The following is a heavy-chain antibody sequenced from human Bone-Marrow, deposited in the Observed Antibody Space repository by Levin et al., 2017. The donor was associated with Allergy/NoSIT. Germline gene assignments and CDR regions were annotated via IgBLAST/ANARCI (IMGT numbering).Heavy chain of an antibody. CDR1: GFTFSSYA. CDR3: AKRLGYCSSTSCLYYMDV. J-gene: IGHJ6*03. D-gene: IGHD2-2*01. CDR2: ISGSGGST. V-gene: IGHV3-23*01. Sequence: GESLKISCAASGFTFSSYAMSWVRQAPGKGLEWVSAISGSGGSTYYADSVKGRFTISRDNSKNTLYLQMNSLRAEDTAVYYCAKRLGYCSSTSCLYYMDVWGKGTTVTVSS.